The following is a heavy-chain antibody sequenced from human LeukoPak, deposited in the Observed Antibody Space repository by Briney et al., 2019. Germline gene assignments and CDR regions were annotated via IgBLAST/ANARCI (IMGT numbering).Heavy chain of an antibody. CDR2: IKHDGSEK. D-gene: IGHD6-13*01. CDR1: GFAFSTYW. CDR3: ARVKGGIAAAGNYFDY. Sequence: GGSLRLSCAASGFAFSTYWMSWLRQAPGKGLEWVATIKHDGSEKYYVDSVKGRFTISRDNSKNTLHLQMNSLRSEDTAVYYCARVKGGIAAAGNYFDYWGQGTLVTVSS. V-gene: IGHV3-7*03. J-gene: IGHJ4*02.